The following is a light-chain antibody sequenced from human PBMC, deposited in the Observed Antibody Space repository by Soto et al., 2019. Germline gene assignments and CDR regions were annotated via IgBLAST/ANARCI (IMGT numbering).Light chain of an antibody. V-gene: IGKV3-20*01. CDR2: GTS. J-gene: IGKJ5*01. Sequence: DIVLTQSPGTLSLSPGERGTLSCRASQSVSSFLLAWYRQKPGQAPRLLIYGTSSRATGIPDRFSGSGSGTDFTLTISRLEPEDFAVYYCQQYGTSPITFGQGTRLEIK. CDR3: QQYGTSPIT. CDR1: QSVSSFL.